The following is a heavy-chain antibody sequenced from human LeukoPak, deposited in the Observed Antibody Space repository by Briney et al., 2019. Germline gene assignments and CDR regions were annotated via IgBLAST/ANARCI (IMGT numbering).Heavy chain of an antibody. V-gene: IGHV4-59*01. CDR1: GGPISSYY. CDR2: IYYSGST. J-gene: IGHJ3*02. D-gene: IGHD1-7*01. Sequence: SETLSLTCTVSGGPISSYYWSWIRQPPGKGLEGIGYIYYSGSTNYDPSLKGRVTISVDASKTQFSLKLSSVTAADTAVYYCARDPGGAVVSENYDDAFDIWGQGTMVTVSS. CDR3: ARDPGGAVVSENYDDAFDI.